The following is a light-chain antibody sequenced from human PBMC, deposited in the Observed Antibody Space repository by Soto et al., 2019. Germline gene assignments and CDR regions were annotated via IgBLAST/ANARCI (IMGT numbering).Light chain of an antibody. CDR3: QQYHTWPA. CDR2: DVA. J-gene: IGKJ4*02. CDR1: QSITGS. Sequence: EIVLTQSPAKLSLSPGESATLSCRASQSITGSIAWYQQKPGQAPRLLIYDVANWAVGIPARFSGSGSGTDFTLTISSLQSEDFAVYFCQQYHTWPAFGRGTRVEIK. V-gene: IGKV3-11*01.